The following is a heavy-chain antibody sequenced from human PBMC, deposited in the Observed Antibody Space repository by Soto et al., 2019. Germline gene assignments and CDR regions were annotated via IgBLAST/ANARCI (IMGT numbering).Heavy chain of an antibody. D-gene: IGHD3-3*01. V-gene: IGHV1-2*04. CDR2: INPNSGGT. CDR3: ARDLSIFGVVYYFDY. CDR1: GYTFTGYY. Sequence: QVQLVQSGAEVKKPGASVKVSCKASGYTFTGYYMHWVRQAPGPGLEWMGWINPNSGGTNYAQKFQGWVTMTRDTSISTAYMELSRLRSDDTAVYYCARDLSIFGVVYYFDYWGQGTLVTVSS. J-gene: IGHJ4*02.